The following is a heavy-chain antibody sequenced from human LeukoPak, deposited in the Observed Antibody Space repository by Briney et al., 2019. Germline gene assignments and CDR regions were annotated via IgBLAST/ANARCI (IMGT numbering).Heavy chain of an antibody. D-gene: IGHD3-9*01. CDR2: IYHSGST. CDR1: GGSISSSNW. J-gene: IGHJ4*02. CDR3: ARDGAVLRYFDWLPPVGNFDY. Sequence: SGTLSLTCAVSGGSISSSNWWSWVRQPPGKGLEWIGEIYHSGSTNYNPSLKSRVTISVDKSKNQFSLKLSSVTAADTAVYYCARDGAVLRYFDWLPPVGNFDYWGQGTLVTVSS. V-gene: IGHV4-4*02.